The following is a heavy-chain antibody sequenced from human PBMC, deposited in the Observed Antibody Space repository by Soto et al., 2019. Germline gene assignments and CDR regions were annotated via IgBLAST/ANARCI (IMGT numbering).Heavy chain of an antibody. D-gene: IGHD3-3*01. CDR2: IKHSGNT. V-gene: IGHV4-34*01. J-gene: IGHJ5*02. CDR3: ARGLYYDVWSRSDNSYGP. CDR1: KGAFSGDY. Sequence: SETLAHTCAYDKGAFSGDYWILIRQPPGKGHEWIGEIKHSGNTNYNQSLKRRVTISVDTSKNQFSQKLSSVTAADTAVYYCARGLYYDVWSRSDNSYGPWSQGTLVTVCS.